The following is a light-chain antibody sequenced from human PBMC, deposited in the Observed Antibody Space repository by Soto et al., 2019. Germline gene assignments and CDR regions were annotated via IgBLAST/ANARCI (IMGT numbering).Light chain of an antibody. CDR3: QHYNSYSEA. V-gene: IGKV1-5*03. Sequence: IQLRQSASTLYRRAGDRVTITCRASQTISSWLAWYQQKPGKAPKLLIYKASTLKSGVPSRFSGSGSGTEFTLTISSLQLDDVATYYCQHYNSYSEAFGQGTKV. J-gene: IGKJ1*01. CDR1: QTISSW. CDR2: KAS.